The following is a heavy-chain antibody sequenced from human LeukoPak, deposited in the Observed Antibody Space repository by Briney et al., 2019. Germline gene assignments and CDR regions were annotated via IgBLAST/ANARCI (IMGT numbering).Heavy chain of an antibody. CDR1: GQNLKGFS. CDR3: ARTYYDSSGYYYYFDY. D-gene: IGHD3-22*01. V-gene: IGHV1-24*01. J-gene: IGHJ4*02. CDR2: FGPEERET. Sequence: GASVKVSCKISGQNLKGFSIHWVRQAPGKGLEWMGGFGPEERETVYAQKFQGRVTMTDDASADTAYIELSSLRSEDTAVYYCARTYYDSSGYYYYFDYWGQGTLVTVSS.